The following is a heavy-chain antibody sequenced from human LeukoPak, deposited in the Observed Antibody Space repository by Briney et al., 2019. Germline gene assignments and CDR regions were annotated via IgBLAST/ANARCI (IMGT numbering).Heavy chain of an antibody. CDR3: THGSMYQLDY. CDR1: GFTFSSYS. V-gene: IGHV3-21*04. J-gene: IGHJ4*02. CDR2: ISSSSSYI. D-gene: IGHD2-2*01. Sequence: GGSLRLSCAASGFTFSSYSMNWVRQAPGKGLGWVSSISSSSSYIHYADSVKGRFTISRDNSKNTLYLQMNSLRAEDTAVYYCTHGSMYQLDYWGQGTLVTVSS.